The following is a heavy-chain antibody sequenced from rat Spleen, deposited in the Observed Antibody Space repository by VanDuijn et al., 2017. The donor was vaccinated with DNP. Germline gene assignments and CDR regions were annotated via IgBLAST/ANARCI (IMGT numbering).Heavy chain of an antibody. CDR3: AIRGVLGSPLY. CDR1: GFSLTNYH. V-gene: IGHV2-27*01. J-gene: IGHJ2*01. Sequence: QVQLKESGPGLVQPSQTLSLTCTVSGFSLTNYHVDWVRQPPGKGLEWMGRIQSGGSPDYKSALKSRLNISRDTSESQVFLTVNSLQTEDTAMYFCAIRGVLGSPLYWGQGVMVTVSS. D-gene: IGHD3-1*01. CDR2: IQSGGSP.